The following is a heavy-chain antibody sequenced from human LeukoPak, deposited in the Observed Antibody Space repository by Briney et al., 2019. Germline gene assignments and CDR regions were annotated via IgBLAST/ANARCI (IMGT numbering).Heavy chain of an antibody. CDR3: ARLTMVRGVIMYYYYYMDV. V-gene: IGHV4-34*01. Sequence: SETLSLTCAVYGGSFSGYYWSWIRQPPGKGLEWIGEINHSGSTNYNPSLKSRVTISVDTSKNQFSLKLSSVTAADTAAYYCARLTMVRGVIMYYYYYMDVWGKGTTVTISS. D-gene: IGHD3-10*01. CDR1: GGSFSGYY. J-gene: IGHJ6*03. CDR2: INHSGST.